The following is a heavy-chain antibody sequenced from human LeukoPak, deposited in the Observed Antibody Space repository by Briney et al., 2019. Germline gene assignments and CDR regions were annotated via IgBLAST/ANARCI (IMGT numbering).Heavy chain of an antibody. J-gene: IGHJ5*02. CDR2: IYTSGST. CDR3: ARYSNHEGWFDP. Sequence: PSETLSLTCTVPGGSISSYYWSWIRQPAGKGLEWIGRIYTSGSTNYNPSLKSRVTMSVDTSKNQFSLKLSPVTAADTAVYYCARYSNHEGWFDPWGQGTLVTVSS. V-gene: IGHV4-4*07. D-gene: IGHD4-11*01. CDR1: GGSISSYY.